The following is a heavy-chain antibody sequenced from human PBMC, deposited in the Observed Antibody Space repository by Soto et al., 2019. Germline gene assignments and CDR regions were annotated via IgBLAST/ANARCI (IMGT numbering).Heavy chain of an antibody. Sequence: PGGSLRLSCAASGFTFSGSAMHWVRQASGKGLEWVGRIRSKANSYATAYAASVKGRFTISRDDSKNTAYLQMNSLKTEDTAVYYCTRSVLRATDWFDPWGQGTLVTVSS. V-gene: IGHV3-73*01. CDR1: GFTFSGSA. CDR3: TRSVLRATDWFDP. CDR2: IRSKANSYAT. J-gene: IGHJ5*02. D-gene: IGHD1-26*01.